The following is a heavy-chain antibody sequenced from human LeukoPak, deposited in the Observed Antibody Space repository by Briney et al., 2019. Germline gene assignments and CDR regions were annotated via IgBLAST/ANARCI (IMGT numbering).Heavy chain of an antibody. CDR2: ISTYNGNT. Sequence: ASVKVSCRSSGYTFTTYGITWVRQAPGQGLEWMGWISTYNGNTNYAQKLQGRVTMTTDTSTSTAYMELSRLRSDDTAVYYCARDPYRYCSGGSCYTWFDPWGQGTLVTVSS. V-gene: IGHV1-18*01. CDR1: GYTFTTYG. D-gene: IGHD2-15*01. J-gene: IGHJ5*02. CDR3: ARDPYRYCSGGSCYTWFDP.